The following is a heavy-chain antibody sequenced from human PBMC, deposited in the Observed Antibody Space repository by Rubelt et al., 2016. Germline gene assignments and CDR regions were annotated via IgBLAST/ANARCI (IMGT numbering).Heavy chain of an antibody. D-gene: IGHD1-1*01. V-gene: IGHV4-59*01. J-gene: IGHJ4*02. CDR3: ARWSTKTVAVDF. Sequence: QVQLQESGPGLVKPSETLSLTCTVSGGPISHYYWSWIRQAPDKGLEWIGYIYYIGSTNYNPSLKSRDTVSIDTSKNQFSLTLTSVTAADTAVYYCARWSTKTVAVDFWGQGILVTVSS. CDR2: IYYIGST. CDR1: GGPISHYY.